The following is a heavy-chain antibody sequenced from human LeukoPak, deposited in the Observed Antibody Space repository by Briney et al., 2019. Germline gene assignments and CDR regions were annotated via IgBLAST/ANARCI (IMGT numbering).Heavy chain of an antibody. CDR3: AKGAAGGYYYYYMDV. J-gene: IGHJ6*03. CDR2: IWYDGSNK. D-gene: IGHD2-15*01. Sequence: GGSLRLPCAASGFTFSSYGMHWVRQAPGKGLEWVAVIWYDGSNKYYADSVKGRFTISRDNSKNTLYLQMNSLRAEDTAVYYCAKGAAGGYYYYYMDVWGKGTTVTVSS. CDR1: GFTFSSYG. V-gene: IGHV3-33*06.